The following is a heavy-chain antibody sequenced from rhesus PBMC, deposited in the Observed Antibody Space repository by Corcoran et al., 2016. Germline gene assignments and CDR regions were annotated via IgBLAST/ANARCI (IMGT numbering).Heavy chain of an antibody. CDR1: GFTFSSYE. Sequence: DVQLVESGGGLVKPGGSLRLSCVASGFTFSSYEMHWVRPAQGKGLEWVSGISESGGTTYYADSVKGRFTISRDNAKNSLFLQMNSLRAEDTAVYYCTKAGTTSFGLDSWGQGVVVTVSS. CDR2: ISESGGTT. CDR3: TKAGTTSFGLDS. V-gene: IGHV3-100*02. D-gene: IGHD1-20*01. J-gene: IGHJ6*01.